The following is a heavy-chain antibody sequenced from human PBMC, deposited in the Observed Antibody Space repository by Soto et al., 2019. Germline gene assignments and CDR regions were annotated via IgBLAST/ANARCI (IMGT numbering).Heavy chain of an antibody. Sequence: WGSRSLSCAASGFPFSSYAMSWVRQAPGQGLEWVSSISVSVGSTYYADSVKGRFTISRDNSKNTLYLQMNSLRAEDTAVYYCAKARYYDSTGYLYYFECWGQGTLVSVSS. CDR3: AKARYYDSTGYLYYFEC. V-gene: IGHV3-23*01. CDR1: GFPFSSYA. D-gene: IGHD3-22*01. J-gene: IGHJ4*02. CDR2: ISVSVGST.